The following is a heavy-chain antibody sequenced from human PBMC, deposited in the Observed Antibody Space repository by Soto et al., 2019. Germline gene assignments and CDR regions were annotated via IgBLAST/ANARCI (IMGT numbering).Heavy chain of an antibody. CDR2: TYYRSKWYN. Sequence: PSQTLSLTCAISGDSVSSNSAAWNWIRQSPSRGLEWLGRTYYRSKWYNDYAVSVKSRITINPDTSKNQFSLQLNSVTPEDTAVYYCARVGSPGPGILSKQLVPAIDIRGQGTMVTVSS. V-gene: IGHV6-1*01. CDR1: GDSVSSNSAA. J-gene: IGHJ3*02. D-gene: IGHD6-13*01. CDR3: ARVGSPGPGILSKQLVPAIDI.